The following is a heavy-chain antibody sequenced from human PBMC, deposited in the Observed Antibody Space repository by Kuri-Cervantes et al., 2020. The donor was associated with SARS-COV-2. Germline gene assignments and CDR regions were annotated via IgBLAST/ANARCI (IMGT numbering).Heavy chain of an antibody. D-gene: IGHD2-15*01. CDR3: ANQAAATYFDY. CDR1: GFTFSSYA. CDR2: IRGSGGST. V-gene: IGHV3-23*01. J-gene: IGHJ4*02. Sequence: GGSLRLSCAASGFTFSSYAMSWVRQAPGKGLEWVSVIRGSGGSTYYADSVKGRFTLSRDNSKNTLYLQMNSLRAEDTAVYYCANQAAATYFDYWGQGTLVTVSS.